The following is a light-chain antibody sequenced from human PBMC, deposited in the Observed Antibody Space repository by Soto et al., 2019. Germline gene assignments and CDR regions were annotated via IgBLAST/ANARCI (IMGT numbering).Light chain of an antibody. V-gene: IGLV2-14*01. Sequence: QSVLTQPASVSGSPGQSITISCTVTTSDVSIYNYVSWYQQHPGKAPKLMIYGVSNRPSGVSNRFSGAKSGHTASLTISGLQVEDEADYYCCSYTSSTNYVFGPGTKV. CDR3: CSYTSSTNYV. CDR2: GVS. J-gene: IGLJ1*01. CDR1: TSDVSIYNY.